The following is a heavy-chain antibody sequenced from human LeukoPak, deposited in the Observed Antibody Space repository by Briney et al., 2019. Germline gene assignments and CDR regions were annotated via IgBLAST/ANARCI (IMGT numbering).Heavy chain of an antibody. D-gene: IGHD5-18*01. Sequence: SQTLSLTCAVSGGSISSGGYSWSWIRQPPGKGLEWIGYIYHSGSTYYNPSLKSRVTISVDRSKNQFSLKLSSVTAADTAVYYCARGLRSGYSYGQPPPYYFDYWGQGPLVTVSS. CDR1: GGSISSGGYS. V-gene: IGHV4-30-2*01. CDR3: ARGLRSGYSYGQPPPYYFDY. CDR2: IYHSGST. J-gene: IGHJ4*02.